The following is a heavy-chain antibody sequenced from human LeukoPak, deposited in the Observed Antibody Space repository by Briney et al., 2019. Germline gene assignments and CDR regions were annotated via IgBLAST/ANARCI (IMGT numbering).Heavy chain of an antibody. CDR2: FDPEDGET. CDR1: GYTLTELS. CDR3: ATLGYCSGGSCYSVFDY. J-gene: IGHJ4*02. D-gene: IGHD2-15*01. V-gene: IGHV1-24*01. Sequence: GASVKVSCKVSGYTLTELSMHWVRQAPGEGLEWMGGFDPEDGETIYAQKFQGRVTMTEDTSTDTAYMELSSLRSEDTAVYYCATLGYCSGGSCYSVFDYWGQGTLVTVSS.